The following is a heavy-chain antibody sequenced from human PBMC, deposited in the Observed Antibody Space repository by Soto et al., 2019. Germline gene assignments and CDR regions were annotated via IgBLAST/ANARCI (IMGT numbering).Heavy chain of an antibody. D-gene: IGHD3-9*01. CDR1: GGSFSGYY. Sequence: SETLSLTCAVYGGSFSGYYWSWIRQPPGKGLGWIGEINHSGSTNYNPSLKSRVTISVDTSKNQFSLKLSSVTAADTAVYYCARGLEDDILTGQCYFDYWGQGTLVTVSS. J-gene: IGHJ4*02. CDR2: INHSGST. CDR3: ARGLEDDILTGQCYFDY. V-gene: IGHV4-34*01.